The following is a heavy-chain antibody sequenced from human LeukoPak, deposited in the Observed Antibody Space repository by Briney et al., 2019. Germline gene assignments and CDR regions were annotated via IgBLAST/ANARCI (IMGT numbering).Heavy chain of an antibody. CDR2: IRSQANNYAT. CDR3: HCEGIT. J-gene: IGHJ4*02. Sequence: GGSLRLSCAASGFTFSTSAIYWVRQASGKGLEWVGRIRSQANNYATAYAESVKGRFTISRDDSKNMAYLQMNSLKTEDSAVYYCHCEGITGGQGTLVNVSS. V-gene: IGHV3-73*01. CDR1: GFTFSTSA. D-gene: IGHD2-21*02.